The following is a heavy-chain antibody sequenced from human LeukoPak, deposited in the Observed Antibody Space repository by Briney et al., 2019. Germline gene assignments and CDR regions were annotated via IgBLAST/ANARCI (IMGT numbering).Heavy chain of an antibody. CDR2: IKQDGSEK. D-gene: IGHD3-10*01. CDR1: GFTFSSYW. CDR3: ARAVMVRGGYYYYYMDV. J-gene: IGHJ6*03. V-gene: IGHV3-7*04. Sequence: GGSLRLSGAPSGFTFSSYWMSWVRQAPGKGLEWVANIKQDGSEKYYVDSVKGRFTISRDNAKNSLYLQMNSLRAEDTAVYYCARAVMVRGGYYYYYMDVWGKGTTVTVSS.